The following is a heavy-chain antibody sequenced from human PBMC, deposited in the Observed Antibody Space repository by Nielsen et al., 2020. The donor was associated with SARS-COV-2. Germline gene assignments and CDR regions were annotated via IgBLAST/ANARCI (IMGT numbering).Heavy chain of an antibody. V-gene: IGHV5-51*01. J-gene: IGHJ6*03. D-gene: IGHD3-16*02. CDR3: ARSSYDYVWGSYRFHYHMDV. CDR1: GYSFTSYW. CDR2: IYPGDSDT. Sequence: GESLMISCKGSGYSFTSYWIGWVRQMPGKGLEWMGIIYPGDSDTRYSPSFHGQVTISADKSINTAYLQWSSLKASDTAMYFCARSSYDYVWGSYRFHYHMDVWGKGTTVTVSS.